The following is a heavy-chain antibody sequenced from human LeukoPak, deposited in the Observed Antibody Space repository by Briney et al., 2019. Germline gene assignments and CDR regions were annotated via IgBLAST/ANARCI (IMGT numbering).Heavy chain of an antibody. J-gene: IGHJ4*02. D-gene: IGHD4-23*01. CDR2: ISTGSSTT. V-gene: IGHV3-48*02. CDR3: ARVAAGYSVNYFDY. Sequence: GGSLRLSCVASEFTFSTYNMNWVRQAPGKGLEWVSYISTGSSTTYYADSVKGRFTISRDNVENSLYLQMNSLRDEDTAVYYCARVAAGYSVNYFDYWGQGTLVTVSS. CDR1: EFTFSTYN.